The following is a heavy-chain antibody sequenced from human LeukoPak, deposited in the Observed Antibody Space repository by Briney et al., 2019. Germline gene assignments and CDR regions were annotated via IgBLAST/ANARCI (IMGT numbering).Heavy chain of an antibody. D-gene: IGHD1-26*01. CDR3: ARRMGATPVGNAFDV. V-gene: IGHV3-30-3*01. CDR1: GFTFSNYA. Sequence: GGSLRLSCAASGFTFSNYAIHWVRQAPGKGLEWMAIISYDGSNKDCADSVKGRFTISRDNSKNTLYLQVNGLRTEDTAVYYCARRMGATPVGNAFDVWGQGTMVTVSS. J-gene: IGHJ3*01. CDR2: ISYDGSNK.